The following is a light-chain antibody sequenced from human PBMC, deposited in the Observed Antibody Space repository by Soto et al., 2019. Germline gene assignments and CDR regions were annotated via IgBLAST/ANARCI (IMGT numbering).Light chain of an antibody. Sequence: QSVLTQSPSASGTPGQRVTISCSGSSANIGSNYVYWYQQFPGTAPRLLIYRADQRPSGVPVRFSGSKSGTSASLAISGLRSEDEAAYYCAAWDDTVNGLVFGGGTKVTVL. J-gene: IGLJ2*01. CDR3: AAWDDTVNGLV. V-gene: IGLV1-47*01. CDR2: RAD. CDR1: SANIGSNY.